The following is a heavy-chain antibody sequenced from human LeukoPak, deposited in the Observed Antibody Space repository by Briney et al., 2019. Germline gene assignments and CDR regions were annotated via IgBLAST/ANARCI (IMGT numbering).Heavy chain of an antibody. CDR3: ARGGYCSGGSCYVLRYYYYYGMDV. CDR2: TYYSGST. J-gene: IGHJ6*02. CDR1: GGSISSSSYY. D-gene: IGHD2-15*01. Sequence: SETLSLTCTVSGGSISSSSYYWGWIRQPPGKGLEWIGSTYYSGSTYYNPSLKSRVTISVDTSKNQFSLKLSSVTAADTAVYYCARGGYCSGGSCYVLRYYYYYGMDVWGRGTTVTVSS. V-gene: IGHV4-39*01.